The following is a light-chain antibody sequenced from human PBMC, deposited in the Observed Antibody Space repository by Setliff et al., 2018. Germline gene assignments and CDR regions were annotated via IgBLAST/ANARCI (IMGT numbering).Light chain of an antibody. CDR1: SRDVGSSTF. CDR2: EIS. CDR3: SSYAGTNNPYV. Sequence: QSALTQPPSASGSPGQSLIISCTGTSRDVGSSTFVSWYQQHPGMAPKLLIYEISKRPSGVPDRFSGSKSGNTASLTVSGLQAEDEADYYCSSYAGTNNPYVFGSGTKVTVL. V-gene: IGLV2-8*01. J-gene: IGLJ1*01.